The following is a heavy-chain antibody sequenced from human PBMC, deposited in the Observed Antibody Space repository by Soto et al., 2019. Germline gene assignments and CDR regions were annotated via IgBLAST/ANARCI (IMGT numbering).Heavy chain of an antibody. D-gene: IGHD2-8*01. Sequence: QVQLVQSGAEVKKPGSSVKVSCKASGGSFSSDAISWVRQAPGHGLEWMGGITSIFNTANYAQTFHGRVTITADESSTTSYMELSRLRSEDTAVYCCARSLCSSGVCYKLSPDLAVWGLGTTVIVSS. CDR2: ITSIFNTA. CDR1: GGSFSSDA. V-gene: IGHV1-69*01. J-gene: IGHJ6*02. CDR3: ARSLCSSGVCYKLSPDLAV.